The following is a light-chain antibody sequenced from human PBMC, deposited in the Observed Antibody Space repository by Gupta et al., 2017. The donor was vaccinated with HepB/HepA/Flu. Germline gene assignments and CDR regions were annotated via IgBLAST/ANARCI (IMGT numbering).Light chain of an antibody. CDR1: QSVSSY. CDR3: HQRSNWPLT. Sequence: EIVLTQSPATLSLSPGERATLSCRASQSVSSYLAWYQQKPGQAPRLLIYDASNSATGIPARFSGSGSGTDFTLTISSLVPEDFAVYYCHQRSNWPLTFGGGTKVEIK. CDR2: DAS. J-gene: IGKJ4*01. V-gene: IGKV3-11*01.